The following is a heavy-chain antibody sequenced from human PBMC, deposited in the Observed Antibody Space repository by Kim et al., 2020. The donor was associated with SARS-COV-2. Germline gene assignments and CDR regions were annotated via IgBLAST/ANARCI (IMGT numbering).Heavy chain of an antibody. Sequence: GGSLRLSCAASGFTFSSYAMHWVRQAPGKGLEWVAVISYDGSNKYYADSVKGRFTISRDNSKNTLYLQMNSLRAEDTAVDYCARALDTAMDYYFDYWGQG. CDR2: ISYDGSNK. CDR1: GFTFSSYA. J-gene: IGHJ4*02. D-gene: IGHD5-18*01. CDR3: ARALDTAMDYYFDY. V-gene: IGHV3-30*04.